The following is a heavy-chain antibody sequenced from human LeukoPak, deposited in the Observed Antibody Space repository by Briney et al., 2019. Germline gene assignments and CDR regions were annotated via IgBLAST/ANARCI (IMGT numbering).Heavy chain of an antibody. V-gene: IGHV3-48*03. CDR1: GFTFSRYG. D-gene: IGHD1-7*01. Sequence: GGALRLSCAASGFTFSRYGMNWVRQAPGKGLEWVSYISSSGSTIYYADSVKGRFTISRDNAKNSLYLQMNSLRAEDTAVYYCARSLWGTFGYWGQGTLVTVSS. J-gene: IGHJ4*02. CDR3: ARSLWGTFGY. CDR2: ISSSGSTI.